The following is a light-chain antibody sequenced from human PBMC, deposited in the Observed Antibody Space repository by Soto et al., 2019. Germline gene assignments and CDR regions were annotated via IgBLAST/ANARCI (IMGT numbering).Light chain of an antibody. CDR2: GNS. V-gene: IGLV1-40*01. Sequence: QSVLAQPPSVSGAPGQRVTISCNGRSSNIGAGYDVHWYKQLPGTAPRLLIYGNSNRPSGVPDRFSGSKSGTSASLAITGLQAEDEADYYCQSYDNSLKIVVGGGTKLTVL. J-gene: IGLJ3*02. CDR1: SSNIGAGYD. CDR3: QSYDNSLKIV.